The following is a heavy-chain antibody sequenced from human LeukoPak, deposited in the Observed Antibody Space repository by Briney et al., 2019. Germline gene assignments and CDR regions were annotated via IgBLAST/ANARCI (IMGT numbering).Heavy chain of an antibody. V-gene: IGHV4-34*01. CDR3: ARGYYGILNWFDP. J-gene: IGHJ5*02. CDR2: INHSGST. Sequence: SETLSLTCAVYGGSFSGYYWSWIRQPPGKGLEWIGEINHSGSTNYNPSLKSRVTISVDTSKNQFSLKLSSVTAADTAVYYCARGYYGILNWFDPWGQGTLVTVSS. CDR1: GGSFSGYY. D-gene: IGHD3-9*01.